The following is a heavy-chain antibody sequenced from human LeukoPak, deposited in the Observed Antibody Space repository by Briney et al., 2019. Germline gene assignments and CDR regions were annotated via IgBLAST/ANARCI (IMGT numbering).Heavy chain of an antibody. V-gene: IGHV3-23*01. J-gene: IGHJ2*01. CDR1: GFTFSSYA. D-gene: IGHD6-13*01. CDR3: AAHSSSWPYWYFDL. Sequence: GRSLRLSCAASGFTFSSYAMSWVRQAPGKGLEWVSAISGSGGSTYYADSVKGRFTISRDNSKNTLYLQMNSLRAEDTAVYYCAAHSSSWPYWYFDLWGRGTLVTVSS. CDR2: ISGSGGST.